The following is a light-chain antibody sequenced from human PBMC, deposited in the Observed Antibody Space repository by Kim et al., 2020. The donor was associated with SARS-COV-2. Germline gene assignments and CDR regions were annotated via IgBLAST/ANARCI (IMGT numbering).Light chain of an antibody. Sequence: SPGERATLSCRASQSVSNNFLAWYQQKPGQSPRLLIYGASSRVTGLSDRFSGSGSGTDFTLTISRLETEDFAVYYCQQYGNSPRYTFGQGTKLEI. CDR2: GAS. J-gene: IGKJ2*01. V-gene: IGKV3-20*01. CDR1: QSVSNNF. CDR3: QQYGNSPRYT.